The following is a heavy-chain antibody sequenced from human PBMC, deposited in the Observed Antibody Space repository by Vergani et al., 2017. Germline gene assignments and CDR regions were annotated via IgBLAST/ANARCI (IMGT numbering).Heavy chain of an antibody. CDR2: ISSSSSYI. CDR3: ARDRGGGYSSSWYEDYYYYGMDV. J-gene: IGHJ6*02. D-gene: IGHD6-13*01. Sequence: EVQLVESGGGLVKPGGSLRLSCAASGFTFSSYSMNWVRQAPGKGLEWVSSISSSSSYIYYADSVKGRFTISRDNAKNSLYLQMNSLRAEDTAVYYCARDRGGGYSSSWYEDYYYYGMDVWGQGTTVTVSS. CDR1: GFTFSSYS. V-gene: IGHV3-21*01.